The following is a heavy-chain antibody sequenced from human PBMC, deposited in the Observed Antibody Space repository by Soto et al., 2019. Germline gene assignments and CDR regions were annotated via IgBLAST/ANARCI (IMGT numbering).Heavy chain of an antibody. CDR2: ISTNSGKT. V-gene: IGHV1-18*01. CDR3: ASGRAGNWFDP. Sequence: QVQLVQSGAEVKKTGASVKISCKTSGYTFTTYVINWLRQAPGQGLEWMGWISTNSGKTNFAQNFQGTVTMTTDTSTATAYMEAGSLRSDDSAVYYRASGRAGNWFDPWGQGTLFPVSS. CDR1: GYTFTTYV. J-gene: IGHJ5*02.